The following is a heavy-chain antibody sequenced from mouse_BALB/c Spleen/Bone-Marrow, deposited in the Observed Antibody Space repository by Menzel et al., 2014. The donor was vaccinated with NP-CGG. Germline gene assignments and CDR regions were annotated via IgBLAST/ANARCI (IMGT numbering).Heavy chain of an antibody. CDR3: TRHGEVRRFYYALDY. J-gene: IGHJ4*01. CDR1: GFTFSSYS. V-gene: IGHV5-12-2*01. Sequence: DVKLVESGGGLVQPGGSLKLSCTASGFTFSSYSMFWVRQTPEKRLEWVAYISNGGGSTYYPDAVKGRFTISRDNAKNSLYLQMSSLKSEDTAMYYCTRHGEVRRFYYALDYWGQGTSVTVSS. D-gene: IGHD2-14*01. CDR2: ISNGGGST.